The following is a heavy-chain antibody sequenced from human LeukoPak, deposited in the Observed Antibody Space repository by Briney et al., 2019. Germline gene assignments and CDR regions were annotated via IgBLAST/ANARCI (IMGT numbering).Heavy chain of an antibody. D-gene: IGHD1-26*01. CDR2: NDPNGGGT. CDR3: AHGGGSYGDV. Sequence: GASVKVSCKVSGYTFTGYYMHCVRQAPGQGLEWMGRNDPNGGGTHYAQKFQGRVTMARATSISTSYMELTELRSDDTAVYYCAHGGGSYGDVWGQGTMVTVSS. J-gene: IGHJ3*01. V-gene: IGHV1-2*06. CDR1: GYTFTGYY.